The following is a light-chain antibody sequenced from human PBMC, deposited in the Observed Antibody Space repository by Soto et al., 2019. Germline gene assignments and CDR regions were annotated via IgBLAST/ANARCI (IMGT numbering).Light chain of an antibody. CDR3: QQYLAIPRT. Sequence: DIVMPQSPHSLTVSLCDRRTINCKSSQSVLYSANNKNCLAWYQQKPGQPPKVLIYWASTRESGVPDRFSGSGSGTDFTLTISSLQAEDVAVYYCQQYLAIPRTFGQGTKVDIK. CDR2: WAS. J-gene: IGKJ1*01. CDR1: QSVLYSANNKNC. V-gene: IGKV4-1*01.